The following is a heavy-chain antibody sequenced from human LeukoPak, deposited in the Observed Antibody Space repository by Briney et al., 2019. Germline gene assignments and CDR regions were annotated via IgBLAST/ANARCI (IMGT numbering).Heavy chain of an antibody. D-gene: IGHD2-2*02. J-gene: IGHJ5*02. CDR3: AIRYCSSTSCYTFDWFDP. CDR1: GGTFSSYA. CDR2: VIPILGTA. Sequence: SVKVSCKASGGTFSSYAISWVRQAPGQGLEWMGRVIPILGTANYAQKFQGRVTITTDESTSTAYMELSSLRSEDTAVYYCAIRYCSSTSCYTFDWFDPWGQGTLVTVSS. V-gene: IGHV1-69*11.